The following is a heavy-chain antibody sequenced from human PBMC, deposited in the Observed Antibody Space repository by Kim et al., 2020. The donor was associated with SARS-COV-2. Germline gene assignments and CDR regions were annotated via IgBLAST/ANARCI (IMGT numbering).Heavy chain of an antibody. CDR3: ATLVDLYGMDV. CDR1: GFTFSSYG. J-gene: IGHJ6*02. V-gene: IGHV3-30*03. Sequence: GGSLRLSCAASGFTFSSYGMHWVRQAPGKGLEWVAVISYDGSNKYYADSVKGRFTISRDNSKNTLYLQMNSLRAEDTAVYYCATLVDLYGMDVWGQGTTVTVSS. CDR2: ISYDGSNK.